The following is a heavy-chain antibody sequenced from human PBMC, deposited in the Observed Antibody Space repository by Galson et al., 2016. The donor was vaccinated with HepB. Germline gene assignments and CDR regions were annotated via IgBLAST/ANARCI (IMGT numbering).Heavy chain of an antibody. V-gene: IGHV4-39*07. J-gene: IGHJ6*02. CDR2: IYHSGTT. CDR3: ARDRGTIAVADNYYYYGMDV. D-gene: IGHD6-19*01. CDR1: GGSISSGSYY. Sequence: SETLSLTCTVSGGSISSGSYYWGWIRQPPGKGLEWIGYIYHSGTTYYSPSLKSRVTISVDPSKNQLSLKVRSVTGADTAVYYCARDRGTIAVADNYYYYGMDVWGQGTTVTVSS.